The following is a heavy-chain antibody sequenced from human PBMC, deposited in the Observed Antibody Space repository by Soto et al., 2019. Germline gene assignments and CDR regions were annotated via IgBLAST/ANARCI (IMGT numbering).Heavy chain of an antibody. CDR1: GGSINSYY. CDR3: ARGSGGSSPYHAFDI. V-gene: IGHV4-4*07. CDR2: IYSTGLT. J-gene: IGHJ3*02. Sequence: PSKTLSLTCTVSGGSINSYYWTWSRQPAGKGLEWIGRIYSTGLTTYNPSLKSRVTMSVDTSKNQLYLKLSSVTAADTALYYCARGSGGSSPYHAFDIWGQGTMVTVSS. D-gene: IGHD1-26*01.